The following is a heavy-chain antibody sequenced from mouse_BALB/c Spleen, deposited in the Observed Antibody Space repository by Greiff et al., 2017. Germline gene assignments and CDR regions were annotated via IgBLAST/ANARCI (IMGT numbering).Heavy chain of an antibody. CDR1: GFTFSSYG. CDR2: ISSGGSYT. V-gene: IGHV5-6*01. D-gene: IGHD1-2*01. CDR3: ARHGELRLPLAY. Sequence: EVMLVESGGDLVKPGGSLKLSCAASGFTFSSYGMSWVRQTPDKRLEWVATISSGGSYTYYPDSVKGRFTISRDNAKNTLYLQMSSLKSEDTAMYYCARHGELRLPLAYWGQGTLVTVSA. J-gene: IGHJ3*01.